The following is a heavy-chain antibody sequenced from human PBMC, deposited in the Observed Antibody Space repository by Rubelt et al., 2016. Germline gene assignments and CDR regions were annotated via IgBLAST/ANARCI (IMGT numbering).Heavy chain of an antibody. CDR3: AKDRDSSGYYDNPDVSDL. Sequence: PGRSLRLSCAASGFTLSSYAMHWVRQAPGKGLEWVAVVSYDGSNKYYADSVKGRFTISRDNSKNTLYLQMNSLRAEDTALYYCAKDRDSSGYYDNPDVSDLWGQGTLVTVSS. CDR1: GFTLSSYA. J-gene: IGHJ4*02. CDR2: VSYDGSNK. D-gene: IGHD3-22*01. V-gene: IGHV3-30*04.